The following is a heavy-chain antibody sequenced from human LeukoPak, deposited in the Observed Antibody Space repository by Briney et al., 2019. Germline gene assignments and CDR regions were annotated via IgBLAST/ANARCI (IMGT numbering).Heavy chain of an antibody. V-gene: IGHV1-69*05. D-gene: IGHD3-22*01. CDR3: ATEPVPRSSGLDF. Sequence: GASVKVSCEASGGIFTSYAFSWVRQAPRQGLEWMGGFAPIFGTANYAQKFQGRVTITTDESTSTAYMELSNLRSEDTAVYYCATEPVPRSSGLDFRGQGTLVTVSS. CDR2: FAPIFGTA. CDR1: GGIFTSYA. J-gene: IGHJ4*02.